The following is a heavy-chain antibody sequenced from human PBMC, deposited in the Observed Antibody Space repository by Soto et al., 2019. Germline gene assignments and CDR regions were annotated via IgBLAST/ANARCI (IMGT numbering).Heavy chain of an antibody. J-gene: IGHJ6*02. Sequence: EVQLVESGGGLIQPGGSLRLSCAASGFTVSSNYMSWVRQAPGKGLEWVSVIYSGGSTYYADSVKGRFTISRDNSKNTLYLQMNSLRAEDTAVYYCARSGGDYYYYGMDVWGLGTTVTVSS. CDR1: GFTVSSNY. D-gene: IGHD2-15*01. CDR3: ARSGGDYYYYGMDV. V-gene: IGHV3-53*01. CDR2: IYSGGST.